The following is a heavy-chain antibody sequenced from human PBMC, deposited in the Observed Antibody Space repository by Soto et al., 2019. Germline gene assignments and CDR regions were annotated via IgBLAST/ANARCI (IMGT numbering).Heavy chain of an antibody. V-gene: IGHV3-23*01. J-gene: IGHJ5*02. CDR3: AKVVDYDFWGGNWFDP. CDR1: GFTFSRYA. Sequence: GGALRLSCAASGFTFSRYAMSWVRQAPGKGLEWVSAISGSGGSTYYADSVKGRFTISRDNSKNTLYLQMNSLRAEDTAVYYCAKVVDYDFWGGNWFDPWGQGTLVTVS. D-gene: IGHD3-3*01. CDR2: ISGSGGST.